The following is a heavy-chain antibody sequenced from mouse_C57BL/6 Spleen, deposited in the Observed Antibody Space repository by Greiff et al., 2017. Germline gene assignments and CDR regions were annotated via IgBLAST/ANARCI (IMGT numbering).Heavy chain of an antibody. J-gene: IGHJ2*01. CDR1: GYTFTSYW. V-gene: IGHV1-64*01. D-gene: IGHD2-1*01. CDR2: IHPNSGST. Sequence: QFQLQQPGAELVKPGASVKLSCKASGYTFTSYWMHWLKQRPGQGLEWIGMIHPNSGSTNYNEKFKSKATLTVDKSSSTAYMQLSSLTSEDSAVYYCARDNGNYYFDYWGQGTTLTVSS. CDR3: ARDNGNYYFDY.